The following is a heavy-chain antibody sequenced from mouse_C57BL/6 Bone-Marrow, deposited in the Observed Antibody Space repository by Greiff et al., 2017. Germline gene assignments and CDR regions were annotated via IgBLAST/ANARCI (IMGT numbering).Heavy chain of an antibody. CDR3: ARSPYYYGSSSKSFAY. V-gene: IGHV1-81*01. D-gene: IGHD1-1*01. J-gene: IGHJ3*01. Sequence: VQLQESGAELARPGASVKLSCKASGYTFTSYGISWVKQRTGQGLEWIGEIYPRSGNTYYNEKFKGKATLTADKSSSTAYMELRSLTSEDSAVYFCARSPYYYGSSSKSFAYWGQGTLVTVSA. CDR2: IYPRSGNT. CDR1: GYTFTSYG.